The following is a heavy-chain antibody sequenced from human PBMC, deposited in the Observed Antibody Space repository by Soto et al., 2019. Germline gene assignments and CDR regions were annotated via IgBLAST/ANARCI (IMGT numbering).Heavy chain of an antibody. V-gene: IGHV4-31*02. CDR2: NNNPANP. CDR3: ATGELTAGELFFAS. D-gene: IGHD3-10*01. CDR1: GDSITRCSP. Sequence: SETLSLTRPVSGDSITRCSPCNWNHQHAGKGLGWGGYNNNPANPFSNPSLRSRVTISVDTSKNQFSLRLTSVTAADTAVYYCATGELTAGELFFASWGQGALVTVSS. J-gene: IGHJ4*02.